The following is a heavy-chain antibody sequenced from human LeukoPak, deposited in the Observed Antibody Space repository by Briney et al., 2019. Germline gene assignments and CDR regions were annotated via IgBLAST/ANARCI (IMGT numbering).Heavy chain of an antibody. J-gene: IGHJ5*02. V-gene: IGHV1-2*02. CDR2: INPNSGGT. Sequence: GASVKVSCKASGYTFSAYYMHWVRQAPGQGLEWVGWINPNSGGTHYAQKFQGRVTMTRDTSISTAYMELTRLRSDDTAVYYCARDGYYYGSGETEPWGQGTLVTVSS. CDR3: ARDGYYYGSGETEP. CDR1: GYTFSAYY. D-gene: IGHD3-10*01.